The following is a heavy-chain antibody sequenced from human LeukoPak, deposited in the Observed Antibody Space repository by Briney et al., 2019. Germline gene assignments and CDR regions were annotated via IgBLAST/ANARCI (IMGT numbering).Heavy chain of an antibody. CDR1: GGSISSYY. CDR2: IYYSGST. Sequence: PSQTLSLTCTVSGGSISSYYWSWIRQPPGKGLEWIGYIYYSGSTNYNPSLKSRVTISVDTSKNQFSLKLSSVTAADTAVHYYARVEQQAGMDVWGQGTTVTVSS. J-gene: IGHJ6*02. CDR3: ARVEQQAGMDV. V-gene: IGHV4-59*01. D-gene: IGHD6-13*01.